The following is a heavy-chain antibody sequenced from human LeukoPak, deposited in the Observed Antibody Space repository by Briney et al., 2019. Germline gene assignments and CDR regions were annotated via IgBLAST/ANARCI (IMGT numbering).Heavy chain of an antibody. CDR2: ISAYNGNT. V-gene: IGHV1-18*01. D-gene: IGHD6-13*01. J-gene: IGHJ5*01. Sequence: ASVKVSCKASGYTFTSYGISWVRQAPGQGLEWMGWISAYNGNTNYAQKLQGRVTMTTDTSTSTAYMELRSLRSDDTAVYYCARASSSWQHQSFDPWGQGTLVTVSP. CDR1: GYTFTSYG. CDR3: ARASSSWQHQSFDP.